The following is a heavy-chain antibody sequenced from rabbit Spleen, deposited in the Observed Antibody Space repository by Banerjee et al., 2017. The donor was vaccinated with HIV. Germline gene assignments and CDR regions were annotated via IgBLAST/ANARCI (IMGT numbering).Heavy chain of an antibody. CDR2: INTATGKA. V-gene: IGHV1S45*01. D-gene: IGHD1-1*01. CDR3: ARSLNSVGYRSDL. CDR1: GFSFSDRDV. Sequence: QEQLEESGGGLVKPEGSLTLTCKASGFSFSDRDVICWVRQAPGKGLEWIACINTATGKAVYATWAKGRFTISKTSSTTVTLQMTSLTAADTATYFCARSLNSVGYRSDLWGQGTLVTVS. J-gene: IGHJ3*01.